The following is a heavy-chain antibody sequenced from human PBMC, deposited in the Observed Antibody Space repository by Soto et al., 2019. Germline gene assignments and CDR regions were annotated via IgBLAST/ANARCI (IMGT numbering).Heavy chain of an antibody. CDR3: ARERSYGLDY. D-gene: IGHD5-18*01. CDR1: GYTFTSYD. J-gene: IGHJ4*02. CDR2: MNANSGNI. V-gene: IGHV1-8*01. Sequence: QVQLVQSGAEVKKPGASVKVSCKASGYTFTSYDINWVRQATGQGLEWMGWMNANSGNILYAQKFQGRVTMTRNTSISTAYTELTSLRSEDTAVYYCARERSYGLDYWGQGTLVTVSS.